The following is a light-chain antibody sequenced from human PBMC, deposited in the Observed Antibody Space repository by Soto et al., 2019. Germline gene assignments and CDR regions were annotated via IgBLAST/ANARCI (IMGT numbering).Light chain of an antibody. Sequence: VLTQPPSVSGAPGQRVTISCTGSSSNIGANNDVHWYQQKPGQAPVLVVYDDSDRPSGIPERFSGSNSGNTATLTISRVEAGDEADYYCQVWDSSSDHYVFGTGTKLTVL. CDR1: SNIGANND. V-gene: IGLV3-21*02. J-gene: IGLJ1*01. CDR2: DDS. CDR3: QVWDSSSDHYV.